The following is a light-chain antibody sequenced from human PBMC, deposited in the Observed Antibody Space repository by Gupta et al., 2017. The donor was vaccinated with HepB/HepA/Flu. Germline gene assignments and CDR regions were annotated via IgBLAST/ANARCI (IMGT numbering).Light chain of an antibody. V-gene: IGLV2-14*03. CDR2: DVI. CDR3: TAYDSCGARVI. CDR1: SSDVGGYHY. Sequence: QSSLPHPSSVSRSPGHSITLSCTGTSSDVGGYHYVAWYQQHPGKAPKLLIYDVINRPSGVPIRFSGSKSGTPASLAINGLQTEDEDVYYCTAYDSCGARVIFGGGTNLYVL. J-gene: IGLJ2*01.